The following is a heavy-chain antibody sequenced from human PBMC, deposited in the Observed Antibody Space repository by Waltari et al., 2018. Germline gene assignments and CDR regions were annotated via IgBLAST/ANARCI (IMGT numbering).Heavy chain of an antibody. Sequence: QITLKESGPTLVKPTQTLTLTCTFSGFSLSTSGVGVGWIRQPPGKALEWLALIYWNDDKRYSPSLKSRLTITKDTSKNQVVLTMTNMDPVDTATYYCAHIFVPIKFGGVISHFDYWGQGTLVTVSS. D-gene: IGHD3-16*02. CDR1: GFSLSTSGVG. J-gene: IGHJ4*02. CDR2: IYWNDDK. CDR3: AHIFVPIKFGGVISHFDY. V-gene: IGHV2-5*01.